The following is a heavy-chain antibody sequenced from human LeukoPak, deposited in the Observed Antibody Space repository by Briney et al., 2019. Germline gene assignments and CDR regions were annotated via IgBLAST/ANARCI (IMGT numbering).Heavy chain of an antibody. CDR3: AREGNHCSGGSCYGY. CDR2: INHSGST. D-gene: IGHD2-15*01. J-gene: IGHJ4*02. V-gene: IGHV4-39*07. CDR1: GGSISSSSYY. Sequence: SETLSLTCTVSGGSISSSSYYWSWIRQPPGKGLEWIGEINHSGSTNYNPSLKSRVTISVDTSKNQFSLKLSSVTAADTAVYYCAREGNHCSGGSCYGYWGQGTLVTVSS.